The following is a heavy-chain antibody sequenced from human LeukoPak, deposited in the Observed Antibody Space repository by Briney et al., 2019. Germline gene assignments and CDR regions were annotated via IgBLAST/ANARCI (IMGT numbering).Heavy chain of an antibody. CDR2: INWSGATT. Sequence: GSLRLSCAASGFTFEDYGMSWVRQVPGKGLEWVSGINWSGATTGYVDSVRGRFTIYRDTAKKSLYLQMNSLRAEDTALYYCARGYGSGMDVWGKGTTVTVSS. CDR1: GFTFEDYG. CDR3: ARGYGSGMDV. V-gene: IGHV3-20*04. J-gene: IGHJ6*04. D-gene: IGHD3-10*01.